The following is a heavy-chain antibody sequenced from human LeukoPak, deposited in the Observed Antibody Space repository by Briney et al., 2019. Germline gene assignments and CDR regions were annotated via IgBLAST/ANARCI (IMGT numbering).Heavy chain of an antibody. CDR2: INHSGST. CDR1: GGSFSAYY. V-gene: IGHV4-34*01. CDR3: AKKGYSNGWRDSYYFDC. D-gene: IGHD6-19*01. Sequence: SETLSLTCAVYGGSFSAYYWSWIRQPPGKGLEWIGEINHSGSTNYNPSLKSRVTISVDTSKNQFSLKLSSVTAADTAVYYCAKKGYSNGWRDSYYFDCWGQGTLVTVSS. J-gene: IGHJ4*02.